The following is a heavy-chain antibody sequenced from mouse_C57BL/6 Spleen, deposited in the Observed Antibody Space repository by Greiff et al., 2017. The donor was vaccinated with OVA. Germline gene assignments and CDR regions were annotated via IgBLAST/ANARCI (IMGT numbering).Heavy chain of an antibody. J-gene: IGHJ2*01. D-gene: IGHD1-1*01. V-gene: IGHV1-61*01. CDR3: TRNYDSSPDY. CDR2: IYPSDSET. Sequence: QVQLQQPGAELVRPGSSVKLSCKASGYTFTSYWMDWVKQRPGQGLEWIGNIYPSDSETHYNQKFKDKATLTVDKSSSTAYMQLSSLTSEDSAVYSGTRNYDSSPDYWGQGTTPTVSP. CDR1: GYTFTSYW.